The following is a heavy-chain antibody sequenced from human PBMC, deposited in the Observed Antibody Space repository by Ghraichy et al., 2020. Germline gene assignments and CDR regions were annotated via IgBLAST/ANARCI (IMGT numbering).Heavy chain of an antibody. CDR2: ISYDGTNK. CDR3: ARGLYYYDSSGPNYFDY. J-gene: IGHJ4*02. Sequence: GGSLRLSCAASGFTFNNYGMYWVRQAPGKGLEWLAVISYDGTNKYSADSMKGRFTISRDNSKNTLFLQMNSLRADDTAVYFCARGLYYYDSSGPNYFDYWGQGTLVTVSS. D-gene: IGHD3-22*01. CDR1: GFTFNNYG. V-gene: IGHV3-30*03.